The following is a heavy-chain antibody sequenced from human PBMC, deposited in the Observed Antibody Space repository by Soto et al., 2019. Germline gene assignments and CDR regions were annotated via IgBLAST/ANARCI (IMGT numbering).Heavy chain of an antibody. CDR1: GYIFTAYS. CDR3: AREENCSDGICYSEYFQR. V-gene: IGHV1-46*01. Sequence: VQLVQSGAEVKKPGASVKVSCKASGYIFTAYSMHWVRQAPGQGLEWMGVVNPSGGSTNYAQKFQGRITMTSDTSTSTVYMDLSSLTSEDTAVYYCAREENCSDGICYSEYFQRWGQGTLVTVSS. CDR2: VNPSGGST. J-gene: IGHJ1*01. D-gene: IGHD2-15*01.